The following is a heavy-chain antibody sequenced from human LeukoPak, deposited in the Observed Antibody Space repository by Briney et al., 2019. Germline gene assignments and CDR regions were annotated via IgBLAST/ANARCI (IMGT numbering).Heavy chain of an antibody. Sequence: ASVKVSCKASGYTFTGYYMHWVRQAPGQGLEWMGWMNPNSGNTGYAQKFQGRVTMTRNTSISTAYMELSSLRSEDTAVYYCARGKLITIFGVVITSNWFDPWGQGTLVTVSS. CDR3: ARGKLITIFGVVITSNWFDP. CDR1: GYTFTGYY. J-gene: IGHJ5*02. CDR2: MNPNSGNT. D-gene: IGHD3-3*01. V-gene: IGHV1-8*02.